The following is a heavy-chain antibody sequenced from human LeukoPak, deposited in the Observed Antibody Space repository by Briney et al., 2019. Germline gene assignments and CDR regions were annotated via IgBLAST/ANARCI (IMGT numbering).Heavy chain of an antibody. V-gene: IGHV3-9*01. CDR1: GFTFDDYA. CDR3: AKDMGYGQYYYYGMDV. CDR2: ISWNSGSI. D-gene: IGHD5-18*01. Sequence: GGSLRLSYAASGFTFDDYAMHWVRQAPGKGLEWVSGISWNSGSIGYADSVKGRFTISRDNAKNSLYLQMNSLRAEDTALYYCAKDMGYGQYYYYGMDVWGQGTTVTVSS. J-gene: IGHJ6*02.